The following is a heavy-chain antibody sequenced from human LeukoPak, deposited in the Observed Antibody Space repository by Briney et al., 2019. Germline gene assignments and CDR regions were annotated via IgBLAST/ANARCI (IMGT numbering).Heavy chain of an antibody. J-gene: IGHJ4*02. D-gene: IGHD3-10*01. CDR2: ISGSGGST. CDR1: GVTFSGYA. CDR3: AKEVWSGENFDY. Sequence: GGSLRLSCAASGVTFSGYAMSWVRQAPGKGLEWVSAISGSGGSTYYADSVKGRFTISRDNSKNTLYLQMNSLRAEDTAVYYCAKEVWSGENFDYWGQGTLGTVS. V-gene: IGHV3-23*01.